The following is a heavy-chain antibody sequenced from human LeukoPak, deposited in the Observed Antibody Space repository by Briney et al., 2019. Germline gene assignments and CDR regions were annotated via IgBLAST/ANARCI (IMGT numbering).Heavy chain of an antibody. Sequence: GGSLRLSCAASGFTFSDYYMSWIRQAPGKGLEWVSYISSSGSTIYYADSVKGRFTISRDNAKNSLYLQMNSLRAEDTAVYYCARDRGHYDILTGYYIEAFDYWGQGTLVTVSS. J-gene: IGHJ4*02. CDR1: GFTFSDYY. CDR3: ARDRGHYDILTGYYIEAFDY. CDR2: ISSSGSTI. D-gene: IGHD3-9*01. V-gene: IGHV3-11*04.